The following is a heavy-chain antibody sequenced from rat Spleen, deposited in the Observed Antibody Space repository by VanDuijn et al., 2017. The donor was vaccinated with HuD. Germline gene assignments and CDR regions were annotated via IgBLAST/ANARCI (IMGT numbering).Heavy chain of an antibody. J-gene: IGHJ4*01. CDR2: ISSDGVT. CDR1: GFTFSNYG. Sequence: EVQLVESGGGLVQPGRSLKLSCAASGFTFSNYGMAWVRQTPTKGLEWVATISSDGVTYYRDSVKGRFTVSRENTERTLYLLVDSLRPEDTATYYCTTDRDWGQGASVTVSS. CDR3: TTDRD. V-gene: IGHV5-29*01.